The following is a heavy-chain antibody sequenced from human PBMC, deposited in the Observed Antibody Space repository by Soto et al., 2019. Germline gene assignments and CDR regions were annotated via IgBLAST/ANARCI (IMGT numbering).Heavy chain of an antibody. Sequence: QVQLVESGGGVVQPGRSLRLSCAASGFTFSSYGMHWVRQAPGKGLEWVAVISYDGSNKYYADSVKGRFTISRDNSKNPLYLQRNSLGGGDTGVYYCAKDARPPGGGGVGGGGFDYWGQGTLVTVSS. CDR1: GFTFSSYG. D-gene: IGHD3-16*01. J-gene: IGHJ4*02. CDR2: ISYDGSNK. V-gene: IGHV3-30*18. CDR3: AKDARPPGGGGVGGGGFDY.